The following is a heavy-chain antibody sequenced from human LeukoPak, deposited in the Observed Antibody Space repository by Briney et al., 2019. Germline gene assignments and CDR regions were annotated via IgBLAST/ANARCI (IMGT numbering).Heavy chain of an antibody. D-gene: IGHD6-13*01. V-gene: IGHV3-23*01. CDR3: AKDLTPRDSRSWYTDAFDI. CDR1: GFTFISYP. J-gene: IGHJ3*02. Sequence: GGSLRLSLQAPGFTFISYPRAWVRRAPGRGRGWVSAFSVRGGSTYYADSVKGRFTISRDNSKNTLYLQMNSLRAEDTAAYYCAKDLTPRDSRSWYTDAFDIWGQGTMVTVSS. CDR2: FSVRGGST.